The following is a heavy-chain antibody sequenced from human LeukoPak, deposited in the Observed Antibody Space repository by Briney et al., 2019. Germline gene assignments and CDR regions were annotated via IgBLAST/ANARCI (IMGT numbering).Heavy chain of an antibody. J-gene: IGHJ5*02. CDR2: IYYSGST. Sequence: SETLSLTCTVSGGSISSYYWSWIRQPPGKGLEWIGYIYYSGSTNYNPSLKSRVTISVDTSKNQFSLKLSSVTAADTAVYYCARGVVPAALESRFWFDPWGQGTLVTVSS. V-gene: IGHV4-59*08. D-gene: IGHD2-2*01. CDR1: GGSISSYY. CDR3: ARGVVPAALESRFWFDP.